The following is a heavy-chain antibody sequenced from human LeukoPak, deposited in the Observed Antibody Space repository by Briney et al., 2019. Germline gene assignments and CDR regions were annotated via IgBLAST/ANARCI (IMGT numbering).Heavy chain of an antibody. CDR2: SYTSGST. V-gene: IGHV4-4*07. J-gene: IGHJ4*02. CDR3: ARAFYYDSGGYFGGYFDY. CDR1: GGSITSYY. Sequence: PSETLSLTCTVSGGSITSYYWSWIRQPAGKGLEWIGRSYTSGSTNYNPSLKSRVTMSVDTSKNQFSLKLGSVTAADTAVYYCARAFYYDSGGYFGGYFDYWGQGTLVTVSS. D-gene: IGHD3-22*01.